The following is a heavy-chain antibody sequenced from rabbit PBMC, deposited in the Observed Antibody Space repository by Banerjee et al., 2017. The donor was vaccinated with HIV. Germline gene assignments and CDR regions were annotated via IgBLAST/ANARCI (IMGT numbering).Heavy chain of an antibody. Sequence: QSFEESGGDLVKPGASLTLTCTASGFSFSSSYYMCWVRQAPVKGLEWIACIYAGSSGSTYYASWAKGRFTIAKTSSTTVTLQMTSLTAADTATYFCASPYAGYAGYGYSTTLWGPGTLVTVS. V-gene: IGHV1S40*01. CDR3: ASPYAGYAGYGYSTTL. CDR2: IYAGSSGST. J-gene: IGHJ4*01. CDR1: GFSFSSSYY. D-gene: IGHD8-1*01.